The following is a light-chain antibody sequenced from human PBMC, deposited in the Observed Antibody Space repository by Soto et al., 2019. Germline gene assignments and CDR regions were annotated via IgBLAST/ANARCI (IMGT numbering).Light chain of an antibody. J-gene: IGKJ1*01. CDR1: QSISDW. Sequence: IQITQSPSTLSASVGDRVTITCRASQSISDWLAWYQQKPGKAPKVLIYRASSLQSGVPSRFSGSGSGTEFTLTISSLPPDDFATYYCQQYNSYWTFGQGTKVDIK. CDR2: RAS. CDR3: QQYNSYWT. V-gene: IGKV1-5*03.